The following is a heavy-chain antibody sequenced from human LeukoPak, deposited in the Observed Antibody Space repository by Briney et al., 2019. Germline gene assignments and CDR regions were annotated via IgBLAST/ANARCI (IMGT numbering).Heavy chain of an antibody. Sequence: PGGSLRLSCAASGFTLSSYSMNWVRQAPGKGLEWVSYISSSSTHIYYADSVKGRFTISRDNAWNSLYLQMNSLRAEDTAIYYCARSEHSSSSFDYWGQGTLVTVSS. CDR1: GFTLSSYS. J-gene: IGHJ4*02. V-gene: IGHV3-21*01. D-gene: IGHD6-6*01. CDR2: ISSSSTHI. CDR3: ARSEHSSSSFDY.